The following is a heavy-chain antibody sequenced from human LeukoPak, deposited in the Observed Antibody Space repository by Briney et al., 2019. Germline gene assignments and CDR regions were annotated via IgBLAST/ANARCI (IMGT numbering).Heavy chain of an antibody. D-gene: IGHD3-9*01. CDR2: ISGSGGST. Sequence: GGSLRLSCAASGFTFSSYGMSWVRQAPGKGLEWVSAISGSGGSTYYADSVKGRFTISRDNSKNTLYLQMNSLRAEDTAVYYCAKNYDILTSSNWFDPWGQGTLVTVSS. J-gene: IGHJ5*02. V-gene: IGHV3-23*01. CDR3: AKNYDILTSSNWFDP. CDR1: GFTFSSYG.